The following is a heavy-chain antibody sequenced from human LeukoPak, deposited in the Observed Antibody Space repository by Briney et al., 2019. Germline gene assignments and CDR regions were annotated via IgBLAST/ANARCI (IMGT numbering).Heavy chain of an antibody. CDR3: ARSYGEADAFDI. Sequence: ASVKVSCKASGYTFTGYYMHWVRQAPGQGLEWMGWINPNSGGTNYAQKFQGRVTMTRDTSISTAYMEPSRLRSDDTAVYYCARSYGEADAFDIWGQGTMVTVSS. V-gene: IGHV1-2*02. D-gene: IGHD3-10*01. J-gene: IGHJ3*02. CDR2: INPNSGGT. CDR1: GYTFTGYY.